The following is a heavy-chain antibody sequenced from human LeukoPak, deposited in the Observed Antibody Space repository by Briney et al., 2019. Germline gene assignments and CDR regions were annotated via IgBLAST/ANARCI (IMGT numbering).Heavy chain of an antibody. CDR1: GFTFSDYY. V-gene: IGHV3-21*01. CDR2: ISSSSSYI. J-gene: IGHJ4*02. D-gene: IGHD4-17*01. CDR3: ARDPIGMTTVTTGY. Sequence: GGSLRLSCAASGFTFSDYYMSWVRQAPGKGLEWVSSISSSSSYIYYADSVKGRFTISRDNAKNSLYLQMNSLRAEDTAVYYCARDPIGMTTVTTGYWGQGTLVTVSS.